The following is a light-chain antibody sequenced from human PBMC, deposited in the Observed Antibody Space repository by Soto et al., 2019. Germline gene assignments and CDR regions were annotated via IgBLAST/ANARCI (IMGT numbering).Light chain of an antibody. CDR1: QSVSSSY. CDR3: QQYGSSPST. J-gene: IGKJ1*01. V-gene: IGKV3-20*01. CDR2: GAS. Sequence: EIVLTQSPGTLSLSPGERVTLSCRAGQSVSSSYLAWYQQKPGQAPRLLIYGASSRATGIPDRFSGSGSGTDFTLTISRLEPEDFAVYYCQQYGSSPSTFGQGTTVDI.